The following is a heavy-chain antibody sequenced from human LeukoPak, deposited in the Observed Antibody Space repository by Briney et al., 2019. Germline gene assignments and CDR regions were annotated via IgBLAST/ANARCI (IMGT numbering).Heavy chain of an antibody. CDR2: ISAYNGNT. J-gene: IGHJ6*04. Sequence: ASVKVSCKASGYTFTSYGISWVRQAPGQGLEWMGWISAYNGNTNYAQKLQGRVTMTTDTSTSTAYMELRSLRSDDTAVYYCARENTEPIFGVVSSELDVWGKGTTVTVSS. D-gene: IGHD3-3*01. CDR3: ARENTEPIFGVVSSELDV. CDR1: GYTFTSYG. V-gene: IGHV1-18*01.